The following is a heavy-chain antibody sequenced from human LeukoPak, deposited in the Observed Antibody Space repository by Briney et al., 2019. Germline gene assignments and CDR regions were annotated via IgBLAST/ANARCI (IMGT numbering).Heavy chain of an antibody. V-gene: IGHV4-59*01. D-gene: IGHD2-2*01. CDR1: GVSISTYY. J-gene: IGHJ4*02. CDR3: AKEGVVVPAAIGVCELDY. Sequence: SETLSLTCTVSGVSISTYYWSWIRQPPGKGLEWIGYINFSGSTNYNPSLKSRVTISVDTSKNQFSLNLSSVTAADTAVYYCAKEGVVVPAAIGVCELDYWGQGTLVTVSS. CDR2: INFSGST.